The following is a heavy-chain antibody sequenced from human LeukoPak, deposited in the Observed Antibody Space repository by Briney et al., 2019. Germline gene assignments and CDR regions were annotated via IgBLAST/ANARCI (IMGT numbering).Heavy chain of an antibody. CDR3: ARGSTVTQIFDY. D-gene: IGHD4-17*01. CDR2: IIPIFGTA. J-gene: IGHJ4*02. CDR1: GYTFTSYG. V-gene: IGHV1-69*13. Sequence: SVKVSCKASGYTFTSYGISWVRQAPGQGLEWMGGIIPIFGTANYAQKFQGRVTITADESTSTAYMELSSLRSEDTAVYYCARGSTVTQIFDYWGQGTLVTVSS.